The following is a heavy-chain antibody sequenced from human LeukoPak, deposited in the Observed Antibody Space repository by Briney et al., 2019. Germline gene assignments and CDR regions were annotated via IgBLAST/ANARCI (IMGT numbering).Heavy chain of an antibody. Sequence: SETLSLTCTVSGGSISSGSYYWSWIRQPAGKGLEWIGRIYTSGSTNYNPSLKSRVTISVDTSKNQFSLKLSSVTAADTAVYYCARERARGTLFDFVYFDYWGQGTLVTVSS. V-gene: IGHV4-61*02. CDR3: ARERARGTLFDFVYFDY. D-gene: IGHD6-6*01. CDR1: GGSISSGSYY. CDR2: IYTSGST. J-gene: IGHJ4*02.